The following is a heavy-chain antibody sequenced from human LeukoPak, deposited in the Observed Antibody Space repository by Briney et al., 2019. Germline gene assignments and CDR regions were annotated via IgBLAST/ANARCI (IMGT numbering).Heavy chain of an antibody. V-gene: IGHV4-38-2*01. CDR1: GYSISSGYY. J-gene: IGHJ4*02. CDR2: IYHSGST. D-gene: IGHD3-22*01. Sequence: PSETLSLTCAVSGYSISSGYYWGWIRQPPGKGLEWIGSIYHSGSTYYNPSLKSRVTISVDTSKNQFSLKLSSVTAADTAVYYCARHYDSSGYYPGGYFDYWGKGTLVTVSS. CDR3: ARHYDSSGYYPGGYFDY.